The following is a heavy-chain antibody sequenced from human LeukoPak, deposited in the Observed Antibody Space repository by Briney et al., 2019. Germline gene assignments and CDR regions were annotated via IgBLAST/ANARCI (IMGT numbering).Heavy chain of an antibody. CDR2: IDSDGTRT. CDR1: GFAFSTYW. V-gene: IGHV3-74*01. CDR3: ARSPNCGGDCS. D-gene: IGHD2-21*02. J-gene: IGHJ5*02. Sequence: PGGSLRLSCAASGFAFSTYWMHWVRQAPAKGLVWVSRIDSDGTRTTYADSVKGRFTISRDNAKNTLYLQMNSLRAEDTAVYYCARSPNCGGDCSWGQGTLVTVSS.